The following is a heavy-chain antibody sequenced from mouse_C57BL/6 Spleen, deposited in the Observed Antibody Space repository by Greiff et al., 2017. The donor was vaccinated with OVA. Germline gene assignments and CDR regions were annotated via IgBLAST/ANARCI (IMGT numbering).Heavy chain of an antibody. CDR1: GYTFTSYW. D-gene: IGHD3-2*02. CDR3: ERGTAQATSYLDY. Sequence: QVQLQQPGAELVRPGSSVKLSCKASGYTFTSYWMHWVKQRPIQGLEWIGNIDPSDSETHYNQKFKDKATLTVDKSSSTAYMQLSSLTSEDSAVYYWERGTAQATSYLDYWGQGTTLTVSS. CDR2: IDPSDSET. V-gene: IGHV1-52*01. J-gene: IGHJ2*01.